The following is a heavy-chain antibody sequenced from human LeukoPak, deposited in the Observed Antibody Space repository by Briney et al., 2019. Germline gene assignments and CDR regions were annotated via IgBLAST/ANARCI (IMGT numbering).Heavy chain of an antibody. J-gene: IGHJ4*02. CDR2: ISYDGSNK. CDR3: ARGYVVVPAAMGY. Sequence: GRSLRLSCAASGFTFSSYAMHWVRQAPGKGLEWVAVISYDGSNKYYADSVKGRFTISRDNSKNTLYLQMNSLRAEDTAVYYRARGYVVVPAAMGYWGQGTLVTVSS. D-gene: IGHD2-2*01. CDR1: GFTFSSYA. V-gene: IGHV3-30*04.